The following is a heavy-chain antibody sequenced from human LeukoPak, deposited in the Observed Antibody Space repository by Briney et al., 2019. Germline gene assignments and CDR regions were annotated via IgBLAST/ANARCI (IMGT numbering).Heavy chain of an antibody. J-gene: IGHJ5*02. CDR3: ARENYYGSGSSIWAYNWFDP. CDR1: GYTFTSYY. V-gene: IGHV1-46*01. D-gene: IGHD3-10*01. Sequence: ASVKVSCKASGYTFTSYYMHWVRQAPGQGLEWMGIISPSGGSTSYAQKFQGRVTMTRDMSTSTVYMELSSLRSEDTAVYYCARENYYGSGSSIWAYNWFDPWGQGTLVTVSS. CDR2: ISPSGGST.